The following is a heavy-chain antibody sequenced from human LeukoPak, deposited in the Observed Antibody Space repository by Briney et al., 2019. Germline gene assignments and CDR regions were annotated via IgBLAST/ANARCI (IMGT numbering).Heavy chain of an antibody. CDR3: AKGGIAAAGPTFDY. J-gene: IGHJ4*02. CDR2: ISYDGSNK. CDR1: GFTFSSYG. D-gene: IGHD6-13*01. V-gene: IGHV3-30*18. Sequence: GRSLRLSCAASGFTFSSYGMHWVRQAPGKGLEWVAVISYDGSNKYYADSVKGRFTISRHNSKNTLYLQMNSLRAEDTAVYYCAKGGIAAAGPTFDYWGQGTLVTVSS.